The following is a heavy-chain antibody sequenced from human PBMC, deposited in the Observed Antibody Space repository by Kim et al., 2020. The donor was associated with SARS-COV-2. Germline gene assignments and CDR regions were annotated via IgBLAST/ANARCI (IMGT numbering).Heavy chain of an antibody. J-gene: IGHJ4*02. V-gene: IGHV3-48*02. CDR3: ARDMDITGADDK. CDR2: I. D-gene: IGHD2-2*03. Sequence: IYYADPVKGRFTISRDNAKNSLYQQMNSLREEDTAVYYCARDMDITGADDKWGQGALVTVSS.